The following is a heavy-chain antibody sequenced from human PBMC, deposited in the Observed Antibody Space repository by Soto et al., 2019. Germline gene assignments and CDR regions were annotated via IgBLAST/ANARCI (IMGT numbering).Heavy chain of an antibody. CDR2: IYYSGST. CDR3: ARVGYSFGYYVGY. J-gene: IGHJ4*02. Sequence: EALSLTSNAARACISCHYWGMIRQPPGKGPDWIGHIYYSGSTTYHPSLKSRVTISVDTSKHQFYLKLSFVTAADTAVYYCARVGYSFGYYVGYWGQGTLGTGSS. V-gene: IGHV4-59*11. D-gene: IGHD5-18*01. CDR1: RACISCHY.